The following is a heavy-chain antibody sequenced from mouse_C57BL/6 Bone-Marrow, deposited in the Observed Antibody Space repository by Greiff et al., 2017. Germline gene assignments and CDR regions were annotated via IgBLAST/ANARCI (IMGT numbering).Heavy chain of an antibody. CDR2: IYPGSGNT. CDR1: GYTFTDYY. J-gene: IGHJ4*01. Sequence: VKLQESGAELVRPGASVKLSCKASGYTFTDYYINWVKQRPGQGLEWIARIYPGSGNTYYNEKFKGKAPLTAEKTSSTAYMKLSSLTSEDSAVYFCAREGYDKGGHYDDMDYWGQGTTVTVSS. D-gene: IGHD2-2*01. CDR3: AREGYDKGGHYDDMDY. V-gene: IGHV1-76*01.